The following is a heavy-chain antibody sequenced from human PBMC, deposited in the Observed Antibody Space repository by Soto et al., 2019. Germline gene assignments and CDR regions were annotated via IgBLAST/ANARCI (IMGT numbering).Heavy chain of an antibody. V-gene: IGHV4-59*01. CDR2: XYFSGRK. Sequence: SXTPSLTCTVSGGSIRSYYWSWIRQPPGKVLXWIGYXYFSGRKNYNPXLKSRVTXXVDTYKNKFSLKLSSVNDADTAVYYCARSDGRYWGKGTLVTVYS. CDR3: ARSDGRY. J-gene: IGHJ4*02. CDR1: GGSIRSYY.